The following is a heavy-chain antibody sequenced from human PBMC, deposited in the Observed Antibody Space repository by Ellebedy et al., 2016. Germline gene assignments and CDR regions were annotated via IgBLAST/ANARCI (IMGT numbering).Heavy chain of an antibody. CDR2: ISSSGSTI. V-gene: IGHV3-11*01. CDR3: ARQRSGSGWAYYYYYMDV. D-gene: IGHD6-19*01. CDR1: GFTFSDYY. J-gene: IGHJ6*03. Sequence: GGSLRLSCAASGFTFSDYYMSWIRQAPGKGLEWVSYISSSGSTIYYADSVKGRFTISRDNAKNSLYLQMNSLRAEDTAVYYCARQRSGSGWAYYYYYMDVWGKGTTVTVSS.